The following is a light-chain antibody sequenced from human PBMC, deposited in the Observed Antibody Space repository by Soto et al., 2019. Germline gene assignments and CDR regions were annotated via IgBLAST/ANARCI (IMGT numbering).Light chain of an antibody. V-gene: IGKV3-20*01. CDR2: AAS. CDR3: QQYGSSPPFA. CDR1: QGVSRSY. J-gene: IGKJ4*01. Sequence: EIVLTQSPGTLSLSPGERATLFCRASQGVSRSYFAWYQQKPGQAPRLLIYAASSRATGVPDRFSGSGSGTDFTLTISRLEPEDFALYYCQQYGSSPPFAFGGVTKIEIK.